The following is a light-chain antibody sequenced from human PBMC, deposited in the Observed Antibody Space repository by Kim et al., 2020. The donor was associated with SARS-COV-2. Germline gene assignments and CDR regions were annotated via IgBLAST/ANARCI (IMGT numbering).Light chain of an antibody. Sequence: DIQMTQSPSSLSASVGDRVTITCQASQDIRSHLNWYQQKSGKAPKLLIFDASNLETRVPSRFTGRGSGTDFSFTITSLQPEDFATYYCQQYEDLPLTFGGGTKVDIK. CDR2: DAS. CDR3: QQYEDLPLT. J-gene: IGKJ4*01. V-gene: IGKV1-33*01. CDR1: QDIRSH.